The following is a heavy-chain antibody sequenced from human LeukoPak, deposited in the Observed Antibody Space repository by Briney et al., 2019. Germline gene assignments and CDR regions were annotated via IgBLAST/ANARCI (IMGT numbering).Heavy chain of an antibody. CDR1: GFSFSDYS. CDR3: ARDFRIAAAVPSYFDY. J-gene: IGHJ4*02. Sequence: GGSLRLSCAASGFSFSDYSLSWVRQAPGKGLEWVSFISSRGTHMYYLDSVKGRFTISRDNAKASLDLQLNSLRAEDTAVYFCARDFRIAAAVPSYFDYWGQGVLVTVSS. CDR2: ISSRGTHM. D-gene: IGHD6-13*01. V-gene: IGHV3-21*01.